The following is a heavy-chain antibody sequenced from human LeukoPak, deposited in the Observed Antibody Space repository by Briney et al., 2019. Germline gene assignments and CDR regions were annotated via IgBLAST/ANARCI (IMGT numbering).Heavy chain of an antibody. CDR2: IYSGGTT. J-gene: IGHJ4*02. V-gene: IGHV3-66*01. CDR3: ARTRNPTHFDY. CDR1: GFIVSSNY. Sequence: GGSLRLSCAASGFIVSSNYMSWVRQAPGKGLEWVSVIYSGGTTYYADSVKGRFTISRDNRKNTPYLQMNSLRAEDTAVYYCARTRNPTHFDYWGQGTLVTVSS. D-gene: IGHD1-14*01.